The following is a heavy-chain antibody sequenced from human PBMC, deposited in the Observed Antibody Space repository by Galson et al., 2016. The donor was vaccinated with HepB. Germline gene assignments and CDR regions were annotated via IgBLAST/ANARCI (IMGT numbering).Heavy chain of an antibody. CDR3: ARHQGRSDPGLYYYYGMDV. J-gene: IGHJ6*02. Sequence: QSGAEVKKPGESLRISCKGSGYTFTSYWITWVRQMPGKGLEWMGKIDPSDSYINYSPSFQGHVTISADKSISTAYLQWSSLKASDTAMYYCARHQGRSDPGLYYYYGMDVWGQGTTVTVSS. CDR2: IDPSDSYI. V-gene: IGHV5-10-1*01. CDR1: GYTFTSYW. D-gene: IGHD3-10*01.